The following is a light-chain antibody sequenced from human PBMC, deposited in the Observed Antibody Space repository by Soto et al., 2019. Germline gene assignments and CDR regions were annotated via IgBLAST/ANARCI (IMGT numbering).Light chain of an antibody. CDR3: QQYNTYPWT. CDR2: MAS. V-gene: IGKV1-5*03. CDR1: QSIGVW. Sequence: DIQMSQPPSILSASIGDRVTITCRASQSIGVWLAWFQQKPGKXPEXXIYMASNLYTGTPSRFSGSGSGTEFTITISGLQPDDFGTFVCQQYNTYPWTFGQGTKVDIK. J-gene: IGKJ1*01.